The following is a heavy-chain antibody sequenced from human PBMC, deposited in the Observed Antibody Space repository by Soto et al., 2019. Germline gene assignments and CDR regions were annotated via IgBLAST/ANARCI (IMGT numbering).Heavy chain of an antibody. CDR2: IIPIFGTA. CDR3: ARGWGYDSNDYYYAY. D-gene: IGHD3-22*01. CDR1: GGTFSRHA. J-gene: IGHJ4*02. Sequence: QVQVVQSGAEVRKPGSSVKVSCKASGGTFSRHAISWVRQAPGQGLEWMGGIIPIFGTANHAKKFQGRVTIIADESTSTVYMELSSLRSEDTAMYYCARGWGYDSNDYYYAYWGQGTLVIVSS. V-gene: IGHV1-69*01.